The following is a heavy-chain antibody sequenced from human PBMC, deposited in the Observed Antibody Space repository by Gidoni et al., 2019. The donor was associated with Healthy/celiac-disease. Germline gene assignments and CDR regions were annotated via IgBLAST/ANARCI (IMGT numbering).Heavy chain of an antibody. D-gene: IGHD4-17*01. CDR2: INPSGGST. CDR3: ASGDYGYYFDY. Sequence: QVQLVQSGAEVKKPGASVKVSCKASGYTFTSYYMHWVRQAPGQGLEWMGIINPSGGSTSYAQKCQGRVTMTRDTSTSTVYMELSSLRSEDTAVYYCASGDYGYYFDYWGQGTLVTVSS. CDR1: GYTFTSYY. V-gene: IGHV1-46*03. J-gene: IGHJ4*02.